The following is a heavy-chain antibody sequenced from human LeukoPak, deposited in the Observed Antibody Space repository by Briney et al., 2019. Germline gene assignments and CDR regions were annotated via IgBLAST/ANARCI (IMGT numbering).Heavy chain of an antibody. Sequence: PSETLSLTCTASGGSISSYYWSWIRQPPGKGLEWIGYIYYSGSTNYNPSLKSRVTISVDTSKNQFSLKLSSVTAADTAVYYCAREQGDYYDSSGSGFDPWGQGTLVTVSS. CDR3: AREQGDYYDSSGSGFDP. CDR2: IYYSGST. J-gene: IGHJ5*02. CDR1: GGSISSYY. V-gene: IGHV4-59*01. D-gene: IGHD3-22*01.